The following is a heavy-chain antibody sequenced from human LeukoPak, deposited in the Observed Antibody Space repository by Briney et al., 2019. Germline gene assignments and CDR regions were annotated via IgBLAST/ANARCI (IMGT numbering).Heavy chain of an antibody. V-gene: IGHV3-23*01. D-gene: IGHD2-15*01. CDR3: AKDGPGSGIVVVVAAPYPINWFDP. CDR1: GFTFSSYA. Sequence: PGGSLRLSCAASGFTFSSYAMSWVRQAPGKGLEWVSAISVSGGSTYYADSVKGRFTISRDNSKNTLYLQMNRLRAEDTAVYYCAKDGPGSGIVVVVAAPYPINWFDPWGQGTLVTVSS. J-gene: IGHJ5*02. CDR2: ISVSGGST.